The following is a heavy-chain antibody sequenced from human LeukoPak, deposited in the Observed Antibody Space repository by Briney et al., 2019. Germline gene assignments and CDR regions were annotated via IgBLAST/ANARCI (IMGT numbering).Heavy chain of an antibody. V-gene: IGHV4-30-4*01. CDR1: GGSISSGDYY. J-gene: IGHJ5*02. CDR2: IYYSGST. CDR3: ARDSWAEYCSSTSCSEDNWFDP. Sequence: PSETLSLTCTVSGGSISSGDYYWSWIRQPPGKGLEWIGYIYYSGSTYYNPSLKSRVTISVDTSKNQFSLKLSSVTAVDTAVYYCARDSWAEYCSSTSCSEDNWFDPWGQGTLVTVSS. D-gene: IGHD2-2*01.